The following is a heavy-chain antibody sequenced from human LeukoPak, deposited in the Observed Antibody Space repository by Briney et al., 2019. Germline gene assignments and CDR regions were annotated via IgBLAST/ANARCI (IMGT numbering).Heavy chain of an antibody. CDR2: ISSSSSYI. D-gene: IGHD6-19*01. Sequence: GGSLRLSCAASGFTFSSYSMNWVRQAPGKGLEWVSSISSSSSYIYYADSVKGRFTISRDNAKNSLYLQMNSLGAEDTAVYYCARAAYSSGWYAPSGPDYWGQGTLVTVSS. CDR1: GFTFSSYS. J-gene: IGHJ4*02. CDR3: ARAAYSSGWYAPSGPDY. V-gene: IGHV3-21*01.